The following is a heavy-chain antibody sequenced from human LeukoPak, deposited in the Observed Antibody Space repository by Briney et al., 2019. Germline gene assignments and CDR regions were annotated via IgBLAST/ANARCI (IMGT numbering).Heavy chain of an antibody. CDR3: ARGGYSSGWYSPPDAFDI. Sequence: GGSLRLSCAASGFTFSSYEMNWVRQAPGKGLEWVSYISSSGSTIYYADSVKGRFTISRDNAKNPLYLQMNSLRAEDTAVYYCARGGYSSGWYSPPDAFDIWGQGTMVTVSS. CDR1: GFTFSSYE. D-gene: IGHD6-19*01. CDR2: ISSSGSTI. J-gene: IGHJ3*02. V-gene: IGHV3-48*03.